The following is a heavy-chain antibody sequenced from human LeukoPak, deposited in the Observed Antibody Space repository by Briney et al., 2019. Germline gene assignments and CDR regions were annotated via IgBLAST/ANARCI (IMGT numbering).Heavy chain of an antibody. CDR1: GFTFSSYN. V-gene: IGHV3-21*01. Sequence: GGSLRLSCAASGFTFSSYNMNWVRQAPGKGLEWLSSISRRSSYIYYADSLKGRLTISRDNAKNSVYLQMDSLRAEDTAVYYCARHRTASDHWGQGILVTVSS. J-gene: IGHJ4*02. CDR3: ARHRTASDH. CDR2: ISRRSSYI. D-gene: IGHD3-16*02.